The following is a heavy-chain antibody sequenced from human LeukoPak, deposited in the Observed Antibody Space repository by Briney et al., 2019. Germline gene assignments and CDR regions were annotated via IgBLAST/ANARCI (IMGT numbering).Heavy chain of an antibody. V-gene: IGHV3-23*01. J-gene: IGHJ4*02. CDR3: AKKRGVIAAAGYYFDY. D-gene: IGHD6-13*01. Sequence: PGGSLRLSCAASGXTFSSYAMSWVRQAPGKGLEWVSAISGSGGSTYYADSVKGRFTISRDNSKNTLYLQMNSLRAEDTAVYYCAKKRGVIAAAGYYFDYWGQGTLVTVSS. CDR2: ISGSGGST. CDR1: GXTFSSYA.